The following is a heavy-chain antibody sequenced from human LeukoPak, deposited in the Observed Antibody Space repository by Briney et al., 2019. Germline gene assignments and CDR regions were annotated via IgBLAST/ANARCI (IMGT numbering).Heavy chain of an antibody. CDR2: IHTDGSST. CDR1: GFTFSSYW. V-gene: IGHV3-74*01. D-gene: IGHD5-18*01. J-gene: IGHJ4*02. Sequence: GGSLRLSCAASGFTFSSYWMHWVRQAPGKGLVWVSRIHTDGSSTTYADSVKGRFTISRDNAKNTLYLQMNSLKAEDTAVYYCARGGKYSYGDYWGQGALVTVSS. CDR3: ARGGKYSYGDY.